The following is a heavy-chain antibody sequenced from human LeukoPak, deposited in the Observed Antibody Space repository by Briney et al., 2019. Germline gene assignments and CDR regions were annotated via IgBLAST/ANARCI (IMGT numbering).Heavy chain of an antibody. CDR2: MNPNSGHT. Sequence: ASVKLSCKASGYTFTSYDIIWVRQASEQGHEWMGWMNPNSGHTGYAQKFQGRVTMTRSTSISTAYMELTSLTSEDSAVYYCARSIVGVRKRNDYWGQGTLVTVSS. V-gene: IGHV1-8*01. CDR1: GYTFTSYD. CDR3: ARSIVGVRKRNDY. J-gene: IGHJ4*02. D-gene: IGHD1-26*01.